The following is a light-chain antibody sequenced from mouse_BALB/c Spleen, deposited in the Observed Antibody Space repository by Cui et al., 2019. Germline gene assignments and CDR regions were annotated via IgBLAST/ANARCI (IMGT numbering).Light chain of an antibody. CDR3: QQSNSWPTT. V-gene: IGKV5-48*01. J-gene: IGKJ1*01. CDR1: QSIGTS. CDR2: YAS. Sequence: LLTQSPAILSGSPGERVSFSCRASQSIGTSIHWYQQRTNGSPRLLIKYASESISGIPSRFSGSGSGTDFTLSINSVESEDIADYYCQQSNSWPTTFGGGTKLEIK.